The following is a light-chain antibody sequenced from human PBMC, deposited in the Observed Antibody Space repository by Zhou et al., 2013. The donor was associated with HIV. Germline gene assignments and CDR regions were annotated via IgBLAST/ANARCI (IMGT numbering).Light chain of an antibody. J-gene: IGKJ5*01. Sequence: EIVLTQSPGTLSLSPGEGATLSCRASQSVRTNQLAWYQQKPGQAPRLLIYGASSRAPGIPDRFSGSGSGTDFTLTISRLEPEDFAVYCCQQYVTAPITFGQGTRLEIK. CDR2: GAS. CDR1: QSVRTNQ. V-gene: IGKV3-20*01. CDR3: QQYVTAPIT.